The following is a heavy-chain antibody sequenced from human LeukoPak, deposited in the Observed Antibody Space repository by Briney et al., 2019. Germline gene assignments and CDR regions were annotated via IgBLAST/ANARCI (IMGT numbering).Heavy chain of an antibody. J-gene: IGHJ4*02. CDR2: ISGSGGST. Sequence: GGSLRLSCAASGFTFSSYAMNWVRQAPGKGLEWVSAISGSGGSTHYADSVKGRFTISRDNSKNTLYLQMNSLRAEDTAVYYCAREWGGVFCSSTSCRSDYWGQGTLVTVSS. CDR1: GFTFSSYA. V-gene: IGHV3-23*01. CDR3: AREWGGVFCSSTSCRSDY. D-gene: IGHD2-2*01.